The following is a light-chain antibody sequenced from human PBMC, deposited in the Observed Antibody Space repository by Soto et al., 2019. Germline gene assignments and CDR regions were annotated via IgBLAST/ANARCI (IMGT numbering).Light chain of an antibody. CDR3: QQYGSSPPT. CDR1: QSVSSSY. Sequence: EIVLTQSPGTLSLSPGERATLSCRASQSVSSSYLAWYQQKPGQTPRRLIYGASSRATGIPDSFRGSVSRTDLTFTISRLETEDVIVYYCQQYGSSPPTFGQGTKVEI. J-gene: IGKJ1*01. V-gene: IGKV3-20*01. CDR2: GAS.